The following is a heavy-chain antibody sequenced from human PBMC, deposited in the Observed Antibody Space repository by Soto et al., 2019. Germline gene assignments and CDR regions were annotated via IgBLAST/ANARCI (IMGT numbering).Heavy chain of an antibody. D-gene: IGHD3-9*01. Sequence: GESLKISCRGSGYTFTDYWIAWVRQMPGKGLGRMGVIYPGDSNTKYSPSFQGQVTLSADKSISTAYLQWNSLKASDTAVYYCARQQAGYYEQDFYYYGMDVWGQGTTVTVSS. CDR2: IYPGDSNT. V-gene: IGHV5-51*01. CDR1: GYTFTDYW. CDR3: ARQQAGYYEQDFYYYGMDV. J-gene: IGHJ6*02.